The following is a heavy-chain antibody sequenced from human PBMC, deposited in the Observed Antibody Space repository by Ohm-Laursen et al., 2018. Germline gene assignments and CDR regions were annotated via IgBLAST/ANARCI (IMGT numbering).Heavy chain of an antibody. CDR1: GFTFSSYG. CDR2: ISNDGSNT. V-gene: IGHV3-30*18. CDR3: AKDIRTMAGRDV. J-gene: IGHJ6*02. Sequence: SSLRLSCSASGFTFSSYGMHWVRQAPGKGLEWMAGISNDGSNTYYGHSVEGRFTISRDNSMNTLYLQMNGLRPEDTAVYYCAKDIRTMAGRDVWGQGTTVTVSS. D-gene: IGHD4/OR15-4a*01.